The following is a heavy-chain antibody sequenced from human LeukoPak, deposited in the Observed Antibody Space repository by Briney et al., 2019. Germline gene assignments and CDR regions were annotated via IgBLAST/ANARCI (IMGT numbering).Heavy chain of an antibody. CDR2: IWYDGSNK. V-gene: IGHV3-33*01. Sequence: GRSLRLSCAASGFTFSSYGMYWVRQAPGKGLEWVAVIWYDGSNKYYADSVKGRFTISRDNSKNTLYLQMNSLRAEDTAVYYCARDLGIAAAGLDYWGQGTLVTVSS. CDR3: ARDLGIAAAGLDY. D-gene: IGHD6-13*01. CDR1: GFTFSSYG. J-gene: IGHJ4*02.